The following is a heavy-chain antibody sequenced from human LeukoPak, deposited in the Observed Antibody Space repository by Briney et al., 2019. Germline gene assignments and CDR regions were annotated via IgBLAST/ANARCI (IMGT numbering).Heavy chain of an antibody. CDR2: INHSGST. Sequence: PSETLSLTCAVYGGSFSGYYWSWIRQPPGKGLEWIGEINHSGSTNCNPSLKSGGTISVDTSKHQFSLKLSSMTAADTAVYYCARGDYGDYTPFDLWGRGTLVTVSS. J-gene: IGHJ2*01. CDR3: ARGDYGDYTPFDL. CDR1: GGSFSGYY. V-gene: IGHV4-34*01. D-gene: IGHD4-17*01.